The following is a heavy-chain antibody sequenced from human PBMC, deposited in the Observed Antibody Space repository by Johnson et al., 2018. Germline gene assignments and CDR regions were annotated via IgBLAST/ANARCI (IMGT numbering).Heavy chain of an antibody. CDR2: ISHTGST. CDR3: ARGGGLYAFDI. D-gene: IGHD6-19*01. Sequence: QVQLQESGPGLVKPSETLSLICTVSGGSISGYHWSWIRPPPGKGLEWIAFISHTGSTNYNPSLESRVTISLETSKNQFSLKPSSVTAADTAVYYCARGGGLYAFDIWGQGTMVTVSS. V-gene: IGHV4-59*01. CDR1: GGSISGYH. J-gene: IGHJ3*02.